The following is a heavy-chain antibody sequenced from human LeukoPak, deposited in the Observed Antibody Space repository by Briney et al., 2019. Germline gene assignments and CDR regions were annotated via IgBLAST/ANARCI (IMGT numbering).Heavy chain of an antibody. V-gene: IGHV3-21*01. CDR3: TRRVSATRWFDP. Sequence: PGGSLRLSCAASGFTFSSYSMNWVRQAPGKGLEWVSSISSSSSYIYYADSVKGRFTISRDNAKNSLYLQMNSLRVEDTAVYYCTRRVSATRWFDPWGQGTLVTVSS. D-gene: IGHD2-15*01. J-gene: IGHJ5*02. CDR1: GFTFSSYS. CDR2: ISSSSSYI.